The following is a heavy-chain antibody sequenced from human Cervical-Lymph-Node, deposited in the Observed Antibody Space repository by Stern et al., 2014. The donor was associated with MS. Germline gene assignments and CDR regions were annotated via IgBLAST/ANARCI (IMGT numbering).Heavy chain of an antibody. CDR3: TRVVPLGDSSGPEGDYYYGMDV. CDR1: GFTFGDYA. Sequence: EVQLVESGGGLVQPGRSLRLSCTASGFTFGDYAMSWVRQAPGKGLEWVGFISSKAYGGTTEYAASVKGRFTISRDDSKSIAYLQMNSLKTEDTAVYYCTRVVPLGDSSGPEGDYYYGMDVWGQGTTVTVSS. V-gene: IGHV3-49*04. CDR2: ISSKAYGGTT. D-gene: IGHD3-22*01. J-gene: IGHJ6*02.